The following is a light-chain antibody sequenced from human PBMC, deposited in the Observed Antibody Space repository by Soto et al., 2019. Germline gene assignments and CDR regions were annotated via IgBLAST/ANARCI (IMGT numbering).Light chain of an antibody. V-gene: IGKV3-20*01. CDR2: GAS. CDR3: QQYGRT. Sequence: ENVLTQSPGTLSLSPGERATLSCRASQSSSDNLLAWYQQKPGQAPRLLIYGASSRATGIPDRFSGSGSGTDFTLTISRLGPEDVAVYYCQQYGRTFGPGTKVDIK. CDR1: QSSSDNL. J-gene: IGKJ3*01.